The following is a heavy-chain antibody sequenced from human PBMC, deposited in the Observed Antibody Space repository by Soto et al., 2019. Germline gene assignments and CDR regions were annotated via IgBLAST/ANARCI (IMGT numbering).Heavy chain of an antibody. CDR2: IYHSGTT. J-gene: IGHJ5*02. D-gene: IGHD3-10*01. Sequence: QVQLQESGPRLVKPSQTLSLTCTVSGGSISSGGYYWTWIRQHPGKGLEWIGYIYHSGTTYYNPSLKSRLSMSVDTSKKQFSLKLNSVTAADTAGYYCASYKRGWFDPWGQGTLVTVSS. CDR1: GGSISSGGYY. CDR3: ASYKRGWFDP. V-gene: IGHV4-31*03.